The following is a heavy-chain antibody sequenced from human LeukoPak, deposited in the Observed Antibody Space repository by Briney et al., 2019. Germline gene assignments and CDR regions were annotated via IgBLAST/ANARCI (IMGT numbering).Heavy chain of an antibody. J-gene: IGHJ4*02. CDR2: IIPIFGTA. Sequence: ASVKVSCKASGGTFSSYAISWVRHAPGQGLEWMGWIIPIFGTANYAQKFQGRVTITTDESTSAAYMELSSLRSEDTAVYYCARAEDSSGWYGYWGQGTLVTVSS. V-gene: IGHV1-69*05. CDR1: GGTFSSYA. CDR3: ARAEDSSGWYGY. D-gene: IGHD6-19*01.